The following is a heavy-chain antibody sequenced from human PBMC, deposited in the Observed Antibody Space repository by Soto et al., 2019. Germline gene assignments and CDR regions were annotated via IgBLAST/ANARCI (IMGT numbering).Heavy chain of an antibody. D-gene: IGHD5-12*01. V-gene: IGHV1-69*06. CDR2: INPIFGTA. J-gene: IGHJ6*02. CDR3: ARRSGGYSGYDYYYYSDVDV. CDR1: GGTFSSYA. Sequence: GASVKVSCKASGGTFSSYAISWVRQAPGQGLEWMGGINPIFGTANYAQKFQGRVTITADKSTSTAYMELSSLRSEDTAVYYCARRSGGYSGYDYYYYSDVDVWGQGTTVTVSS.